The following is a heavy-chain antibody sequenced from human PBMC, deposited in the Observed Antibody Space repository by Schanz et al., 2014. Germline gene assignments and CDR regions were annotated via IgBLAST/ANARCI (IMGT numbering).Heavy chain of an antibody. Sequence: EGQLAESGGALVKPGGSRRLSCEVSGFTVSSNHRSGVGQAPGKGLEWVSVIYSGIGAYYADSVKDRFTVSRDNSKNTVYLQMNRLRAEDTAVYYCARVHHYDPSGWGYFDYWGQGALVTVSS. CDR3: ARVHHYDPSGWGYFDY. J-gene: IGHJ4*02. D-gene: IGHD3-22*01. CDR2: IYSGIGA. V-gene: IGHV3-66*01. CDR1: GFTVSSNH.